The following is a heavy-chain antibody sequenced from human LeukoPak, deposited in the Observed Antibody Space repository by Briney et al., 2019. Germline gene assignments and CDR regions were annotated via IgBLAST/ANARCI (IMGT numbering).Heavy chain of an antibody. Sequence: PSETLSLTCTVSGGSISSSSYYWGWIRQPPGKGLEWIGSIYYSGSTYYNPSLKSRVTISVDTSKNQFPLKLSSVTAADTAVYYCARVLLWFGATNYFDYWGQGTLVTVSS. CDR2: IYYSGST. CDR3: ARVLLWFGATNYFDY. V-gene: IGHV4-39*06. CDR1: GGSISSSSYY. D-gene: IGHD3-10*01. J-gene: IGHJ4*02.